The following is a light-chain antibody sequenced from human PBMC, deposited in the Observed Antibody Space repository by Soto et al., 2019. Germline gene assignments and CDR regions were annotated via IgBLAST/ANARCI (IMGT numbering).Light chain of an antibody. J-gene: IGKJ5*01. CDR2: GAS. V-gene: IGKV3-20*01. CDR3: QQYGNSPIT. CDR1: QSVNSEY. Sequence: EIVLTQSPGTLSLSPRERATLSCRASQSVNSEYLARYQQKPGQAPRLLIYGASIRATGIPDRFSGSGSGTDFTLSISRLEPEDFASYYCQQYGNSPITFGQGTRLEI.